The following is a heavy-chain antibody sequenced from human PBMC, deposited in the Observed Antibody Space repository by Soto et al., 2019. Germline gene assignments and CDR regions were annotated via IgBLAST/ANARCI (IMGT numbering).Heavy chain of an antibody. Sequence: XGSLRLSCAASGFTFSSYCMHWVRQAPGKGLVWVSRINSDGSSTSYADSVKGRFTISRDNAKNTLYLQMNSLRAEDTAVYYCASAPYYYDSSPTYWGKGTLVTVSS. CDR1: GFTFSSYC. CDR2: INSDGSST. V-gene: IGHV3-74*01. D-gene: IGHD3-22*01. J-gene: IGHJ4*02. CDR3: ASAPYYYDSSPTY.